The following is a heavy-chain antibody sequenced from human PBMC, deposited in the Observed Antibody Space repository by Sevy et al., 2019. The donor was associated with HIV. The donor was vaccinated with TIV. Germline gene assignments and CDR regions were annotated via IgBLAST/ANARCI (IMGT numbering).Heavy chain of an antibody. CDR1: GFTFSSYS. V-gene: IGHV3-48*02. CDR2: ISRSSSTI. CDR3: ARERKMYDSSGYYFHFDY. J-gene: IGHJ4*02. D-gene: IGHD3-22*01. Sequence: GGSLRLSCAASGFTFSSYSRNWVRQAPGKGLEWVSYISRSSSTIYYADSVKGRFTISRDNAKNSLYLQMNSLRDEDTAVYYCARERKMYDSSGYYFHFDYWGQGTLVTVSS.